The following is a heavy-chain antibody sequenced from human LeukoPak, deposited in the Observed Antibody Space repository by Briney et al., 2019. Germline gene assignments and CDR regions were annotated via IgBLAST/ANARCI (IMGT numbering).Heavy chain of an antibody. CDR3: ARIPSPIQPGGVDY. V-gene: IGHV3-30-3*01. CDR2: ISYDGGNK. J-gene: IGHJ4*02. D-gene: IGHD5-18*01. Sequence: GRSLRLSCAASGFTFSSYAMHWVRQAPGKGLEWVAVISYDGGNKYYADSVKGRFTISRDNSKNTLYLQMNSLRAEDTAVYYCARIPSPIQPGGVDYWGQGTLVTVSS. CDR1: GFTFSSYA.